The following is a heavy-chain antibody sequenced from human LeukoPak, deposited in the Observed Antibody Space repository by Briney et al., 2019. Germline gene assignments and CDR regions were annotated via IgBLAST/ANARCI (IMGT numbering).Heavy chain of an antibody. CDR2: IYYSGST. CDR1: GGSISSGDYY. V-gene: IGHV4-30-4*08. D-gene: IGHD6-19*01. CDR3: ARQIAVAGGDAFDI. Sequence: PSETLSLTCTVSGGSISSGDYYWSWIRQPPGKGLEWIGYIYYSGSTYYNPSLKSRVTISVDTSKNQFSLKLSSVTAADTAVYYCARQIAVAGGDAFDIWGQGTMVTVSS. J-gene: IGHJ3*02.